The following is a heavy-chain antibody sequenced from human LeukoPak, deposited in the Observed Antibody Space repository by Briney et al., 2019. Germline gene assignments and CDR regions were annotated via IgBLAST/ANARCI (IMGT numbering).Heavy chain of an antibody. CDR3: ARSSTTDANHYYYYYMDV. D-gene: IGHD2-2*01. CDR1: GGSISSGSYY. CDR2: IYTSGST. Sequence: SETLSLTCTVFGGSISSGSYYWNWIRQPAGEGLEWIGRIYTSGSTNYNPSLKSRVTISVDTSKNQFSLKLSSVTAADTAVYYCARSSTTDANHYYYYYMDVWGRGTTVTVSS. V-gene: IGHV4-61*02. J-gene: IGHJ6*03.